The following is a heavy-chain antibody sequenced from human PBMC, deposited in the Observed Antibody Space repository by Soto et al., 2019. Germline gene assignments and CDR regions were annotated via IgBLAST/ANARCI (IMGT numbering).Heavy chain of an antibody. J-gene: IGHJ4*02. CDR1: GGSISSYY. D-gene: IGHD2-2*01. CDR3: ARACSSNSCYDVFDY. V-gene: IGHV4-4*07. Sequence: SETLSLTCTVSGGSISSYYWSWIRQPAGKGLEWIGRIYTSGSTNYNPSLKSRVTMSVDTSKNQFSLKLSSVTAADTAVYYCARACSSNSCYDVFDYWGQGTLVTVAS. CDR2: IYTSGST.